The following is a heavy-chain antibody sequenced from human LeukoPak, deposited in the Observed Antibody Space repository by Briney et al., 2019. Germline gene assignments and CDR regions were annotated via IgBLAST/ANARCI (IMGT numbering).Heavy chain of an antibody. Sequence: GESLKISCKGSGYNFTSYWIAWVRQMPGKGLEWMGIIYPGDSDTRYSPSFQGQVTISADKSISTAYLQWSSLKASDTAMYYCARHPNRFYSGSYPYYFDYWGQGTLVTVSS. V-gene: IGHV5-51*01. CDR3: ARHPNRFYSGSYPYYFDY. CDR1: GYNFTSYW. D-gene: IGHD1-26*01. J-gene: IGHJ4*02. CDR2: IYPGDSDT.